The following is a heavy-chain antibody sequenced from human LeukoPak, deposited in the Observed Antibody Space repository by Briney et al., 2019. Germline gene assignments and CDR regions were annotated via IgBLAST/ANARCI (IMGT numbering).Heavy chain of an antibody. CDR2: SYSGGSS. J-gene: IGHJ4*02. CDR3: ARAGIRDY. CDR1: GFTVSSNY. Sequence: GGSLRLSCAASGFTVSSNYMSWVRQAPGKGLEWVSVSYSGGSSYYADSVKGRFTISRDNSKNTLYLQMNTLRAEDTAVYYCARAGIRDYWGQGTLVTVSS. D-gene: IGHD3-3*02. V-gene: IGHV3-53*01.